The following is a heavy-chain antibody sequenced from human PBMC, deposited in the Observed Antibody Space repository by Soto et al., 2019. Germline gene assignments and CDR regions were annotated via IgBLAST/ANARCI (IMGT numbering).Heavy chain of an antibody. Sequence: QITLKESGPTLVKPKQTLTLTCTFSGFSFSINGVAVGWIRQPPGQALEWLALIYWDDDQRYNPSLKNRLTITKDTSSNQVVLTMTNMDPVDTATYYCAHKRDVSRGFKSWGQGTLVTVSS. CDR1: GFSFSINGVA. CDR2: IYWDDDQ. J-gene: IGHJ5*01. V-gene: IGHV2-5*02. CDR3: AHKRDVSRGFKS.